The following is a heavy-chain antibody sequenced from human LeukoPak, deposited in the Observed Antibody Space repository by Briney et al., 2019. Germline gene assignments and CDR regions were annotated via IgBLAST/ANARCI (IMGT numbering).Heavy chain of an antibody. CDR3: ARPDSGSYFGY. CDR1: GGSISSYY. V-gene: IGHV4-59*12. CDR2: IYYSGST. J-gene: IGHJ4*02. D-gene: IGHD1-26*01. Sequence: SETLSLTCTVSGGSISSYYWSWIRQPPGKGLEWIGYIYYSGSTNYNPSLKSRVTISVDTSKNQFSLKLSSVTAADTAVYYCARPDSGSYFGYWGQGTLVTVSS.